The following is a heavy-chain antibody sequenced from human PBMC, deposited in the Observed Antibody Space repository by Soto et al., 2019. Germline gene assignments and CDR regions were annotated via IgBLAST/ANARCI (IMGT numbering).Heavy chain of an antibody. J-gene: IGHJ4*02. CDR2: IYYSGRS. V-gene: IGHV4-4*02. CDR1: GDSINNKNW. D-gene: IGHD1-26*01. CDR3: ARRYGGNFDY. Sequence: SETLSLTCSVSGDSINNKNWWTWLRQPPGKRLEWIGDIYYSGRSSYNPSLKSRVTISVDRSKNQFSLKLSSVTAADTAVYYCARRYGGNFDYWGQGTLVTVSS.